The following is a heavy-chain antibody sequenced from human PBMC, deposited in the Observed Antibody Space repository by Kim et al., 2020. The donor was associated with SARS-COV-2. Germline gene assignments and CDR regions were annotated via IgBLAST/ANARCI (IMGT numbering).Heavy chain of an antibody. D-gene: IGHD3-10*01. CDR1: GYTFTDHT. CDR3: ARSRPGPISMIRGVIPRPFDP. V-gene: IGHV1-3*01. J-gene: IGHJ5*02. CDR2: INAGNGNT. Sequence: ASVKVSCKASGYTFTDHTIYWVRQAPGQRLEWMGWINAGNGNTKYSQKLQGRVTITRDTSANTAYMQRSSLRPEDTALYYCARSRPGPISMIRGVIPRPFDPWGQGTLATVSS.